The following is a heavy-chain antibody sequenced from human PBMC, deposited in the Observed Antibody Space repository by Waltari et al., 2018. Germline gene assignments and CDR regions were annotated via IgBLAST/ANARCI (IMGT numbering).Heavy chain of an antibody. V-gene: IGHV1-2*02. CDR1: GYTFTGYY. Sequence: GAEVKKPGASVKVSCKASGYTFTGYYMHWVRQAPGQGLEWMGWINPNSGGTNYAQKFQGRVTMTRDTSISTAYMELSMLRSDDTAVYYCAKIFGVASYDAFDIWGQGTMVTVSS. CDR3: AKIFGVASYDAFDI. D-gene: IGHD3-3*01. J-gene: IGHJ3*02. CDR2: INPNSGGT.